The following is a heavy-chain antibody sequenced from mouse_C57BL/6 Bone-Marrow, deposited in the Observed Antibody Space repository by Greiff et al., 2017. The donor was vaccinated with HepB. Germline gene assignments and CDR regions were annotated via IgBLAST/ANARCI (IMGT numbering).Heavy chain of an antibody. Sequence: EVQLQQSGPELVKPGASVKIPCKASGYTFTDYNMDWVKQSHGKSLEWIGDINPNNGGTIYNQKFKGKATLTVDKSSSTAYMELRSLTSEDTAVYYCARTGIYGNYGLVDYWGQGTTLTVSS. V-gene: IGHV1-18*01. CDR1: GYTFTDYN. CDR2: INPNNGGT. J-gene: IGHJ2*01. D-gene: IGHD2-1*01. CDR3: ARTGIYGNYGLVDY.